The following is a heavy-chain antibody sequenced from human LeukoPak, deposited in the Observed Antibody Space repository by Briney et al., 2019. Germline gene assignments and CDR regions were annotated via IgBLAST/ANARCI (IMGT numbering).Heavy chain of an antibody. CDR2: ISSSSSYI. V-gene: IGHV3-21*01. CDR3: ARDLGTGYYGSGSYTGPNWFDP. D-gene: IGHD3-10*01. J-gene: IGHJ5*02. Sequence: AGGSLRPSCAASGFTFSSYSMNWVRQAPGKGLEWVSSISSSSSYIYYADSVKGRFTISRDNAKNSLYLQMNSLRAEDTAVYYCARDLGTGYYGSGSYTGPNWFDPWGQGTLVTVSS. CDR1: GFTFSSYS.